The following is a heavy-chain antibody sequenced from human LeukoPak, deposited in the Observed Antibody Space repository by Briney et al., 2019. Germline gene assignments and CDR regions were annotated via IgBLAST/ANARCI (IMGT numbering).Heavy chain of an antibody. J-gene: IGHJ4*02. D-gene: IGHD5-24*01. Sequence: GGTLRLSCAASRFTFSSYGMSWVRQAPGKGLEWVLAIGGSGGSTYYADSVKGRFTISRDNAKNTLYLQMNSLRAEDTAVYYCARDRDHYFDYWGQGTLVTVSS. CDR1: RFTFSSYG. CDR3: ARDRDHYFDY. V-gene: IGHV3-23*01. CDR2: IGGSGGST.